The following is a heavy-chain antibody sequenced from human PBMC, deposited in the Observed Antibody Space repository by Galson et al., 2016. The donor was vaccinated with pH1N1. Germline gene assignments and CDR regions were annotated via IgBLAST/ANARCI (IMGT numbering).Heavy chain of an antibody. J-gene: IGHJ4*02. V-gene: IGHV5-51*01. Sequence: QSGAEVKKPGESLKISCQGSGYSFSSYWVAWVRQMPGKGLEWMAIVYPDDSDLKYSPSFEGRVTISADKSISTAYLQWSSLKASDTAMYYCARYSGSFFFDYWRQGTLVTVSS. D-gene: IGHD1-26*01. CDR3: ARYSGSFFFDY. CDR2: VYPDDSDL. CDR1: GYSFSSYW.